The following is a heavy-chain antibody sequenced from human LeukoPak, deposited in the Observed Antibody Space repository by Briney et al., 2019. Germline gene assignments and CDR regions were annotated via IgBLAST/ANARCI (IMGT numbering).Heavy chain of an antibody. J-gene: IGHJ6*02. CDR2: IIPIFGTA. V-gene: IGHV1-69*13. CDR1: GGTFSSYA. CDR3: ARVFRSFYYYGMDV. Sequence: SVKVSCKASGGTFSSYAISWVRQAPGQGLEWMGGIIPIFGTANYAQKFQGRVMITADESTSTAYMELSSLRSDDTAAYYCARVFRSFYYYGMDVWGQGTTVTVSS.